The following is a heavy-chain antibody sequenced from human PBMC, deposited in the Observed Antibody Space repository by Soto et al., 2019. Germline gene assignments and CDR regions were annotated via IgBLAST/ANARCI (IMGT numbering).Heavy chain of an antibody. CDR1: GGSISSGDYY. D-gene: IGHD3-22*01. Sequence: PSETLSLTCTVSGGSISSGDYYWSWIRQPPGKGLQWIGYIYYSGITDYRPALTSLVTISVDTSKNTFSLELGFVTAADPAEYYWARGSPFYYDGSGYWRSCDIWGQGTMVTVSS. CDR2: IYYSGIT. V-gene: IGHV4-30-4*01. J-gene: IGHJ3*02. CDR3: ARGSPFYYDGSGYWRSCDI.